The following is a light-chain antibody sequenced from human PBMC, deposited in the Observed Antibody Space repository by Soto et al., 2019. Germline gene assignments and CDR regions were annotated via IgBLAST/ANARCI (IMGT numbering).Light chain of an antibody. CDR2: VNSGGSH. Sequence: QLVLTQSPSASASLGASVKLTCTLSSGHSNYAIAWHQQQPEKGPRYLMKVNSGGSHIKGDGIPDRFSGSSSGAERYLFISSLQSEDEADYYCQTWGTGSAFVVFGGGTQLTAL. J-gene: IGLJ7*02. CDR1: SGHSNYA. CDR3: QTWGTGSAFVV. V-gene: IGLV4-69*01.